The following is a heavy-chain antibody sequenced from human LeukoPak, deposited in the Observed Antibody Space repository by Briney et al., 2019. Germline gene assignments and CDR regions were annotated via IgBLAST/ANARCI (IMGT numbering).Heavy chain of an antibody. J-gene: IGHJ4*02. D-gene: IGHD3-9*01. Sequence: PGGSLRLSCAASGFTFSSYAMSWVRQAPGKGLEWVSAISGSGGSTYYADSVKGRFTISRDNSKNTLYLQMNSLRAEDTAVYYFAKDSPLLRYFDWSPGTGGEFDYWGQGTLVTVSS. CDR2: ISGSGGST. CDR3: AKDSPLLRYFDWSPGTGGEFDY. V-gene: IGHV3-23*01. CDR1: GFTFSSYA.